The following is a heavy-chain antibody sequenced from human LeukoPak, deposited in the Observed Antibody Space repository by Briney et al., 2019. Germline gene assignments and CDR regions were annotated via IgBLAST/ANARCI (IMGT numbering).Heavy chain of an antibody. CDR2: INPNSGGT. CDR3: ARKGSIAARGNWFDP. D-gene: IGHD6-6*01. CDR1: GYTFTGYY. J-gene: IGHJ5*02. V-gene: IGHV1-2*02. Sequence: ASVKVSCKASGYTFTGYYMHWVRQAPGQGLEWMGWINPNSGGTNYAQKFQGRVTMTRDTSISTAYMGLSRLRSDDTAVYYCARKGSIAARGNWFDPWGQGTLVTVSS.